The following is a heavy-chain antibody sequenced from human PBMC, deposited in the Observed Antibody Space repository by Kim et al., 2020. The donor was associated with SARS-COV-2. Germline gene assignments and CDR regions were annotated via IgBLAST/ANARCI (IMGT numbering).Heavy chain of an antibody. D-gene: IGHD6-6*01. Sequence: SETLSLTCTVSGGSISSYSYYWGWIRQPPGKGLEWIGSIYYSGSTYYNPSLKSRVTISVDTSKNQLSLKLSSVTAADTAVYYCARHNGPYSSSSIDYWGQGTLVTVSS. J-gene: IGHJ4*02. CDR2: IYYSGST. CDR3: ARHNGPYSSSSIDY. V-gene: IGHV4-39*01. CDR1: GGSISSYSYY.